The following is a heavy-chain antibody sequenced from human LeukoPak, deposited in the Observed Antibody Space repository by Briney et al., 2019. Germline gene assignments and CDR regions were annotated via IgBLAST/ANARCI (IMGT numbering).Heavy chain of an antibody. CDR1: GLTVSSNY. CDR3: AKGSYYDSSGYYYFDY. J-gene: IGHJ4*02. Sequence: GGSLRLSCVVNGLTVSSNYMSWVRQAPGKGPEWVSVIYSDGSTYYADSVKGRLTISRDNSQNTLYLQMNSLRAGDTAVYYCAKGSYYDSSGYYYFDYWGQGTLVTVSS. CDR2: IYSDGST. V-gene: IGHV3-53*01. D-gene: IGHD3-22*01.